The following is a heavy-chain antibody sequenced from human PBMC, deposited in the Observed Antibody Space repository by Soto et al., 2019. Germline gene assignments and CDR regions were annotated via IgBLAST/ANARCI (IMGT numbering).Heavy chain of an antibody. CDR1: GFTVSMFS. Sequence: PWGSLRLSCSASGFTVSMFSMHWVRQAPGKGLEYVSGISSNGDSTYYADSVKGRFTISRDNSKNTLYLQMSSLRAVDTAVYYCVHPRSTVQIPPTWGQGTLVTVSS. CDR2: ISSNGDST. J-gene: IGHJ5*02. D-gene: IGHD4-17*01. CDR3: VHPRSTVQIPPT. V-gene: IGHV3-64D*06.